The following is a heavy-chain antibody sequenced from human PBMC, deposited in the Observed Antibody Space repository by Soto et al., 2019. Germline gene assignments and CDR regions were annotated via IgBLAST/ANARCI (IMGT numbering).Heavy chain of an antibody. J-gene: IGHJ4*02. D-gene: IGHD4-4*01. CDR1: GGSISSYY. V-gene: IGHV4-59*08. CDR3: ASYRCLAPFDF. Sequence: SSETLSLTCTVTGGSISSYYWSWIRQPPGKGLEWIGHVHDSGNTDYNPSLKSRVTISVDTSKSQFSLKLRSVTAADTAVYYCASYRCLAPFDFWGQGTLVTVSS. CDR2: VHDSGNT.